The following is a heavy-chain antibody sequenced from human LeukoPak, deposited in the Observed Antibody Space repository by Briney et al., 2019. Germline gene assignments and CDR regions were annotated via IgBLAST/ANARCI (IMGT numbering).Heavy chain of an antibody. CDR1: GFTFTSYG. V-gene: IGHV1-18*01. J-gene: IGHJ4*02. CDR3: ARDSSSEPFDY. D-gene: IGHD6-13*01. Sequence: PGGSLRLSCAASGFTFTSYGISWVRQAPGQGLEWMGWISAYNGNTNYAQKLQGRVTMTTDTSTSTAYMELRSLRSDDTAVYYCARDSSSEPFDYWGQGTLVTVSS. CDR2: ISAYNGNT.